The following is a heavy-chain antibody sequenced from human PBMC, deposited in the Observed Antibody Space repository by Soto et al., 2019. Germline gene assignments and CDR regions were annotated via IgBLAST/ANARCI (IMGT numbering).Heavy chain of an antibody. CDR1: GGTFSSYA. D-gene: IGHD3-22*01. Sequence: SVKVSCKASGGTFSSYAISWVRQAPGQGLEWMGGIIPIFGTANYAQKFQGRVTITADESTSTAYMELSSLRSEDTAVYYCARAYYDSSGYSNYYGMDVWGQGTTVTVSS. V-gene: IGHV1-69*13. CDR2: IIPIFGTA. CDR3: ARAYYDSSGYSNYYGMDV. J-gene: IGHJ6*02.